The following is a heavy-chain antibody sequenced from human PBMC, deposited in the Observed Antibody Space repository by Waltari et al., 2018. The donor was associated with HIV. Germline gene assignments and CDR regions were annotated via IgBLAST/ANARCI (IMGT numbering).Heavy chain of an antibody. J-gene: IGHJ2*01. V-gene: IGHV3-74*01. CDR1: GFTFSSYW. CDR2: INSDGSST. D-gene: IGHD4-17*01. Sequence: EVQLVESGGGLVQPGGSLRLSCAASGFTFSSYWMHWVRQAPGKGLVWVSRINSDGSSTSYADSVKGRFTISRDNAKNTLYLQMNSLRAEDTAVYYCARVEMTTVSNWYFDLWGRGTLVTVSS. CDR3: ARVEMTTVSNWYFDL.